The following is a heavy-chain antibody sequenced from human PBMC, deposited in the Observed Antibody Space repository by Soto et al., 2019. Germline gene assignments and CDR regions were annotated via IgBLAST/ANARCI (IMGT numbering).Heavy chain of an antibody. CDR1: GFTFSDYG. V-gene: IGHV3-30*03. CDR2: ISYDGKSQ. D-gene: IGHD1-26*01. Sequence: PGGSLRLSCAASGFTFSDYGMHWFRQAPGKGLERVAVISYDGKSQVYADSVKGRFTISKDNSKNTLYLQLNSLKLEDSAVYHCERGVVGKPFDNWGQGTLVTVSS. J-gene: IGHJ4*02. CDR3: ERGVVGKPFDN.